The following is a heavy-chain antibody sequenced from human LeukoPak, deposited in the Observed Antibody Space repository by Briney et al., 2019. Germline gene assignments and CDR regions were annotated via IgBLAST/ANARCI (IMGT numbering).Heavy chain of an antibody. CDR3: ARAYDSSGYAFDI. Sequence: GASVKVSCKASGYTFTGYYMHWVRQAPGQGLEWMGRINPSSGGTNYAQKFQGRVTMTRDTSISTAYMELSRLRSDDTAVYYCARAYDSSGYAFDIWGQGTMVTVSS. V-gene: IGHV1-2*06. CDR1: GYTFTGYY. CDR2: INPSSGGT. D-gene: IGHD3-22*01. J-gene: IGHJ3*02.